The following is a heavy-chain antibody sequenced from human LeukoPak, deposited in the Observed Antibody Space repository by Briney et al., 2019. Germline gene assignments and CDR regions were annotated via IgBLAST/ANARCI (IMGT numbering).Heavy chain of an antibody. J-gene: IGHJ6*02. V-gene: IGHV1-2*06. CDR1: GYTFTGYY. D-gene: IGHD6-13*01. Sequence: ASVKVSCKASGYTFTGYYMHWVRQAPGQGLEWMGRINPNSGGTNYAQKFQGRVTMTRDTSISTAYMELSRLRSDDTAVYYCARERAAAGIFARRPYGMDVWGQGTTVTVSS. CDR2: INPNSGGT. CDR3: ARERAAAGIFARRPYGMDV.